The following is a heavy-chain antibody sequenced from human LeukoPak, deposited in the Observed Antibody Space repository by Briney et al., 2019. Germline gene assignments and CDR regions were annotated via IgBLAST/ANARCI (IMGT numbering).Heavy chain of an antibody. D-gene: IGHD2-15*01. CDR2: ISANNGNT. CDR3: ARDKLSLGYCSGGSCPRPYNWFDP. CDR1: GYTFTSYG. V-gene: IGHV1-18*01. J-gene: IGHJ5*02. Sequence: ASVKVSCKASGYTFTSYGISWVRQAPGQGLEWMGWISANNGNTNYAQKLQGRVTMTTDTSTSTAYMELRSLRSDDTAVYYCARDKLSLGYCSGGSCPRPYNWFDPWGQGTLVTVSS.